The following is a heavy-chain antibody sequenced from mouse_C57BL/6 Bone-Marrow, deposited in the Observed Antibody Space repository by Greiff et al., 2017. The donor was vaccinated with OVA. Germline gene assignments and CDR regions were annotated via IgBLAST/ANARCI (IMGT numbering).Heavy chain of an antibody. CDR2: IYPGGGYT. Sequence: QVQLKQSGAELVRPGTSVKMSCKASGYTFTNYWIGWAKQRPGHGLEWIGDIYPGGGYTNYNEKFKGKATLTADKSSSTAYMQFSSLTSEDSAIYYCARKDYYGSWAYWGQGTLVTVSA. D-gene: IGHD1-1*01. V-gene: IGHV1-63*01. J-gene: IGHJ3*01. CDR3: ARKDYYGSWAY. CDR1: GYTFTNYW.